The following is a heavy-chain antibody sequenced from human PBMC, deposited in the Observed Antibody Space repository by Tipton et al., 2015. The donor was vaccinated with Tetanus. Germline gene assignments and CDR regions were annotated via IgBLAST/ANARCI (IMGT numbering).Heavy chain of an antibody. CDR3: ARAYSSSPRPIDY. D-gene: IGHD6-6*01. CDR1: GGSISSYY. V-gene: IGHV4-59*01. Sequence: TLSLTCTVSGGSISSYYWSWIRQPPGKGLEWIGYIYYSGSTNYNPSLKSRVTISVDTSKNQFSLKLSSVTAADTAVYYCARAYSSSPRPIDYWGQGTLVTVSS. J-gene: IGHJ4*02. CDR2: IYYSGST.